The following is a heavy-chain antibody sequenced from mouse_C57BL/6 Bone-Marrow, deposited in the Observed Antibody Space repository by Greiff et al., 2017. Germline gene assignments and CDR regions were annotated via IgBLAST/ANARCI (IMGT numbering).Heavy chain of an antibody. CDR1: GFTFSSYA. CDR3: ARDRDTGLAY. J-gene: IGHJ3*01. Sequence: DVKLVESGAGLVKPGGSLKLSCAASGFTFSSYAMSWVRQTPEKRLEWVAIISDGGSYTYYPDKVKGRFTISRDNAKNNLYLQMSHLKSEDAAMYYCARDRDTGLAYWGQGTLVTVSA. V-gene: IGHV5-4*01. D-gene: IGHD3-3*01. CDR2: ISDGGSYT.